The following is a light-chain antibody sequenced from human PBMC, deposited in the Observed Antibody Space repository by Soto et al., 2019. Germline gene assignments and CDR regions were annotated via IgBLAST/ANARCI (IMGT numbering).Light chain of an antibody. CDR1: SSDVGGYNY. CDR3: TSYTSSSTLDV. Sequence: QSALTQPAPVSGSPGQSITISCTGTSSDVGGYNYVSWYQQHPGKAPKLMIYEASNRPLGVSNRFSGSKSGNTASLTISGLQAEDEADYYCTSYTSSSTLDVFGTGTKVTVL. V-gene: IGLV2-14*01. CDR2: EAS. J-gene: IGLJ1*01.